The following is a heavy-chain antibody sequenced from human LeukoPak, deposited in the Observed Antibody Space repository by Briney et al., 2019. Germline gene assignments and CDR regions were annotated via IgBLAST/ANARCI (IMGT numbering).Heavy chain of an antibody. CDR3: ARTRYYYNSRSYGAPYYFDY. J-gene: IGHJ4*02. Sequence: SETLSLACAVSGGSISSNSYYWGWIRQPPGKGLGWIGSIYYSGSTYYNPSLKSRVTISVDTSKNQFSLKLSSVTAADTAVYYCARTRYYYNSRSYGAPYYFDYWGQGTLVTVSS. CDR2: IYYSGST. D-gene: IGHD3-10*01. V-gene: IGHV4-39*01. CDR1: GGSISSNSYY.